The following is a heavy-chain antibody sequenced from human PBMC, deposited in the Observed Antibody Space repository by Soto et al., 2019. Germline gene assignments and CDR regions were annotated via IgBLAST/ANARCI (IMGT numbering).Heavy chain of an antibody. Sequence: QVHLLLQSGAEVKKPGSSVKVACKASGGNPSNSAISWVRQAPGQGLEWMGGIIPVFGIISHAQNFQGRVTITADESTSTAYMELSSLRSEDTAVYFCAKKIMGYAAHSDALDVWGQGTTVTVS. D-gene: IGHD5-12*01. CDR2: IIPVFGII. CDR1: GGNPSNSA. V-gene: IGHV1-69*01. CDR3: AKKIMGYAAHSDALDV. J-gene: IGHJ6*02.